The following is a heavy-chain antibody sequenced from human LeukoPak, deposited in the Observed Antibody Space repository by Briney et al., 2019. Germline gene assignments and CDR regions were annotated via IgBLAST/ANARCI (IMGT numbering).Heavy chain of an antibody. CDR1: GFTFSAYA. CDR2: ITRGGGST. J-gene: IGHJ4*02. V-gene: IGHV3-23*01. Sequence: PGGSLRLSCAASGFTFSAYAMSWVRQAPGKGLEWVSTITRGGGSTYYVDSVKGRFTISRDNSKHTLFLQMYSLRAEDTALYYCAKTGQFDDWGQGTLVTVSS. D-gene: IGHD3-9*01. CDR3: AKTGQFDD.